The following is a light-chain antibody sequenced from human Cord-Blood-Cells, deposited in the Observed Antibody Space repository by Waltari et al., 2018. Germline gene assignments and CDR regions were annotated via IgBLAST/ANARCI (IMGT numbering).Light chain of an antibody. Sequence: IVSTPSPAILSLPTGSRATLSCRASQSVSSYLAWYQQKPGQAPRLLIYDASNRATGIPARFSGSGSGTDFTLTISSLEPEDFAVYYCQQRSNWPPITFGQGTRLEIK. CDR3: QQRSNWPPIT. CDR2: DAS. J-gene: IGKJ5*01. V-gene: IGKV3-11*01. CDR1: QSVSSY.